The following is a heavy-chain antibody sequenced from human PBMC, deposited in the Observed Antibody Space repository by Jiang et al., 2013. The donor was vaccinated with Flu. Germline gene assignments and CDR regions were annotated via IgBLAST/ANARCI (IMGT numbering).Heavy chain of an antibody. Sequence: VQLLESGGGVVQPGRSLRLSCAASGFTFSSYGMHWVCQAPGKGLEWVAVISYDGSNKYYADSVKGRFTISRDNSKNTLYLQMNSLRAEDTAVYYCAKDPNSSGWYYPIDYWGQGTLVTVSS. CDR2: ISYDGSNK. J-gene: IGHJ4*02. V-gene: IGHV3-30*18. D-gene: IGHD6-19*01. CDR1: GFTFSSYG. CDR3: AKDPNSSGWYYPIDY.